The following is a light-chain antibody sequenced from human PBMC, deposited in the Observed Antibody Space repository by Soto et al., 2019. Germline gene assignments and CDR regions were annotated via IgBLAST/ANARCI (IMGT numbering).Light chain of an antibody. Sequence: DIPLTQSPSFLSASVGDRVTITCRASQDIGSSLAWYHQKPGKAPNLLIYTASILESGVPSRFSGSGSGTEFTLTISSLQPEDFATYYCQQLNTYPRFGPGTKVDIK. J-gene: IGKJ3*01. CDR1: QDIGSS. CDR3: QQLNTYPR. CDR2: TAS. V-gene: IGKV1-9*01.